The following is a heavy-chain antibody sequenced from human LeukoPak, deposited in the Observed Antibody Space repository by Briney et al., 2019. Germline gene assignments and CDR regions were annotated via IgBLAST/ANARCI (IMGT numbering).Heavy chain of an antibody. CDR2: INPNSGGT. V-gene: IGHV1-2*02. CDR3: AREAGYGSGLNY. Sequence: ASVKVSCKASGYTFTGYYMHWVRQAPGQGLEWMGWINPNSGGTNYAQKFQGRVTITRDTSISTAYMELSRLRSDGTAVYYCAREAGYGSGLNYWGREPWSPSPQ. CDR1: GYTFTGYY. J-gene: IGHJ4*02. D-gene: IGHD6-19*01.